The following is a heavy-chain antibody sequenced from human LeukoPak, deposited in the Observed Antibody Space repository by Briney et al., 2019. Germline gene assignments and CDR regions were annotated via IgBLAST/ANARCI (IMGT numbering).Heavy chain of an antibody. V-gene: IGHV3-20*04. D-gene: IGHD1-1*01. CDR3: AREVTGERIFDY. CDR2: INWNGGST. CDR1: GFTFGDHG. J-gene: IGHJ4*02. Sequence: GGSLRLSCAASGFTFGDHGMSWVRQAPGKGLEWVSGINWNGGSTGYADSVKGRFTISRDNAKNSLYLQMNSLRAEDTALYYCAREVTGERIFDYWGQGTLVTVSS.